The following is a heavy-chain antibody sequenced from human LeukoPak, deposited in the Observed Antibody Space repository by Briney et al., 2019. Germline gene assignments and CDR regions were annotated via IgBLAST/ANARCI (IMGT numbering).Heavy chain of an antibody. CDR3: ARRSGPGFDY. J-gene: IGHJ4*02. D-gene: IGHD3-3*01. Sequence: SETLSLTCTASGGSISSYHRRWIRQPPGKGLEWIGYIYYSGSANYNPSLKSRVTISVDTSKNQFSLKLSSVTAADTAVYYCARRSGPGFDYWGQGTLVTVSS. CDR2: IYYSGSA. V-gene: IGHV4-59*01. CDR1: GGSISSYH.